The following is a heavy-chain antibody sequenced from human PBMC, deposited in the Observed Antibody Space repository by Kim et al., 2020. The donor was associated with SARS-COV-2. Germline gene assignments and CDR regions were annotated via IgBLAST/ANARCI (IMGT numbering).Heavy chain of an antibody. CDR1: GDSVSSNSAA. D-gene: IGHD2-15*01. Sequence: SQTLSLTCAISGDSVSSNSAAWNWIRQSPSRGLEWLGRTYYRSKWYNDYAVSVKSRITINPDTSKNQFSLQLNSVTPEDTAVYYCAGGYCSGGSCYEGEDNWFDPWGQGTLVTVSS. J-gene: IGHJ5*02. CDR3: AGGYCSGGSCYEGEDNWFDP. CDR2: TYYRSKWYN. V-gene: IGHV6-1*01.